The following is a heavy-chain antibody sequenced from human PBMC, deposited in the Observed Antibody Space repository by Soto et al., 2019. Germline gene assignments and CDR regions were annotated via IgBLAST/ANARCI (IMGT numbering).Heavy chain of an antibody. CDR1: GYTFTSYG. J-gene: IGHJ5*02. D-gene: IGHD3-3*01. CDR2: ISAYNGNT. Sequence: ASVKVSCKASGYTFTSYGISGVRQAPGQGLEWMGWISAYNGNTNYAQKLHGRVTMTTDTSTSTAYMELRSLRSDDTAVYYCARAKGAGRTYYDFWGDYRFDPWGQGTLVTVSS. CDR3: ARAKGAGRTYYDFWGDYRFDP. V-gene: IGHV1-18*01.